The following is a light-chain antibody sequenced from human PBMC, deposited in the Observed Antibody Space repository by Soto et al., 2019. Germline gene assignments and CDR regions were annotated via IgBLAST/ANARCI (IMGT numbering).Light chain of an antibody. J-gene: IGLJ2*01. Sequence: QSALTQPRSVSGSPGQSVTISCTGTSSDVGDYNHVSWYQQHPGKTPKLMIYDVNKRPSGVPDRFSGSKSGNTASLTISGLQAEDEADYYCCSYAGTYTWVFGGGTKLTVL. CDR3: CSYAGTYTWV. CDR1: SSDVGDYNH. V-gene: IGLV2-11*01. CDR2: DVN.